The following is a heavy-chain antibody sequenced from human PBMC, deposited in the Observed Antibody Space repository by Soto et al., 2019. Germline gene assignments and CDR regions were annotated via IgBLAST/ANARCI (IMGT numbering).Heavy chain of an antibody. CDR3: AKGASGYYDSSGYSPRRYYYYYGMDV. Sequence: GGSLRLSCAASGFTFSSYGMHWVRQAPGKGLEWVAVISYDGSNKYYADSVKGRFTISRDNSKNTLYLQMNSLRAEDTAVYYCAKGASGYYDSSGYSPRRYYYYYGMDVWGQGTTVTVSS. D-gene: IGHD3-22*01. CDR1: GFTFSSYG. V-gene: IGHV3-30*18. J-gene: IGHJ6*02. CDR2: ISYDGSNK.